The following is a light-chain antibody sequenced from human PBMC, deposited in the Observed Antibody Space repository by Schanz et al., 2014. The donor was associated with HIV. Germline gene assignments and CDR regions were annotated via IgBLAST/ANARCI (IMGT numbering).Light chain of an antibody. CDR3: QHYGGSRGT. Sequence: EIVLTQSPGSLSLSPGGRATLSCGASQRLSSSYLAWYQQKRDQPPRLLIYATSFRAAGIPDRFGGSGSATDFTLTISRLEPDDFAVYYCQHYGGSRGTFGGGTEVDIK. CDR1: QRLSSSY. J-gene: IGKJ4*01. V-gene: IGKV3-20*01. CDR2: ATS.